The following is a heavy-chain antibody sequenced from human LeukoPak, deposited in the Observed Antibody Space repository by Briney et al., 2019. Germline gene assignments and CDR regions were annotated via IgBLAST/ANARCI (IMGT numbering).Heavy chain of an antibody. D-gene: IGHD3-10*01. CDR3: AKGEITMVRGVITK. J-gene: IGHJ4*02. Sequence: GGSLRLSCAASGFTFDDYAMHWVRQAPGKGLEWVSGISWNSGSIGYADSVKGRFTISRDNAKNSLYLQMNSLRAEDMALYYCAKGEITMVRGVITKWAQGTLVTVSS. CDR1: GFTFDDYA. CDR2: ISWNSGSI. V-gene: IGHV3-9*03.